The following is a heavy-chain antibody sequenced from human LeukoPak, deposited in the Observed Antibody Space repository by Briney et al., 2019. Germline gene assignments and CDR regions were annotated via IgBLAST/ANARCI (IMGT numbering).Heavy chain of an antibody. CDR2: VNPHSGGT. J-gene: IGHJ4*02. D-gene: IGHD1-26*01. CDR3: TRESVGPFYSFDY. V-gene: IGHV1-2*02. Sequence: ASVKVSCKASGYNFAVNYMHWVRQAPGQGLEWMGWVNPHSGGTEYAQKFQGRVTMTRDTSISTAYMELTRLTSDDTAVYYRTRESVGPFYSFDYWGQGALVTVSS. CDR1: GYNFAVNY.